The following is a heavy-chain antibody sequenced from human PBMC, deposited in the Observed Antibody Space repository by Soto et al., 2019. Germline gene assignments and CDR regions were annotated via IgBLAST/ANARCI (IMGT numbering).Heavy chain of an antibody. CDR2: LTAGGGTT. D-gene: IGHD4-17*01. CDR1: GFTFSTYA. J-gene: IGHJ3*02. Sequence: EVQLLESGGGLVQPGGSLRLSCVASGFTFSTYAMNWVRQAPGKGLEWVSALTAGGGTTYYADSVKGRFTISRANSLNALYLQMNNLRVEDTAVYYCAHPRGYGVFDAYDIWGQGTMVTVSS. V-gene: IGHV3-23*01. CDR3: AHPRGYGVFDAYDI.